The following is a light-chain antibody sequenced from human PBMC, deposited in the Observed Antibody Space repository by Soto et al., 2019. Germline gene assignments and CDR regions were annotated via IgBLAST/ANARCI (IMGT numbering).Light chain of an antibody. Sequence: EIVLTQSPGTLSLSPGERATLSCRASQSVSTNYLAWYQRKPGQAPQLPIYGESNRATGIPDRFSGSGSGTDLTLTITRLEPEDFAVYYCQQYGSSPPTLGQGTKVEIK. V-gene: IGKV3-20*01. J-gene: IGKJ1*01. CDR2: GES. CDR1: QSVSTNY. CDR3: QQYGSSPPT.